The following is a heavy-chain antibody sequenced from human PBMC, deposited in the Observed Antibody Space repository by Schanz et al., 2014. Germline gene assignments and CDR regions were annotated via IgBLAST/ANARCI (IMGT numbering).Heavy chain of an antibody. Sequence: QVQLVQSGAEVKKPGVSVKVSCKASGYTFTTYYIHWVRQAPGQGLEWMGKINPSSGTARIAQNLQGRLSVTRDTSASTVNMELSSLRSEDTAMYYCVTEKRMESGTWAKAFDIWGQGTWVTVSS. J-gene: IGHJ3*02. CDR3: VTEKRMESGTWAKAFDI. CDR1: GYTFTTYY. D-gene: IGHD3-3*01. CDR2: INPSSGTA. V-gene: IGHV1-46*01.